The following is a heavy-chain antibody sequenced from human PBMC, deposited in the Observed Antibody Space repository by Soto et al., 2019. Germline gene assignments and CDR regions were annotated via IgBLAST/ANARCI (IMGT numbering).Heavy chain of an antibody. D-gene: IGHD4-17*01. V-gene: IGHV4-59*01. Sequence: SETLSLTCTVSGGSISSYYWSWIRQPPGKGLEWIGYIYYSGSTNYNPSLKSRVTISVDTSKNQFSLKLSSVTAADTAVYYCARVEEYGEGSYGMDVWGQGTTVTVLL. CDR3: ARVEEYGEGSYGMDV. CDR2: IYYSGST. J-gene: IGHJ6*02. CDR1: GGSISSYY.